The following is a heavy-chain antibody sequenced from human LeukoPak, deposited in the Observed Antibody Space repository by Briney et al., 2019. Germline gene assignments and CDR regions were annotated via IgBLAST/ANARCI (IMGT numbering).Heavy chain of an antibody. Sequence: SETLSLTCTVSGGSISPYYWSWLRQPPGKGLEWIGYVSYSGSTKNNPSLKSRVTISVDTSKNQFSLKLTSVTAADTAVYYCAKEGAESFPDAFDTWGQGTMITVYS. CDR2: VSYSGST. D-gene: IGHD3-10*01. CDR3: AKEGAESFPDAFDT. CDR1: GGSISPYY. V-gene: IGHV4-59*01. J-gene: IGHJ3*02.